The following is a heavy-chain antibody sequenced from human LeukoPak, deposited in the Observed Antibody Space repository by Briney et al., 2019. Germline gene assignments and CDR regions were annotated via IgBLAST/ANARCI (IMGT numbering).Heavy chain of an antibody. CDR3: ARDERAPLVSPLVDY. CDR1: GFTFSTYA. Sequence: GGSLRLSCAASGFTFSTYAMRWVRQAPGKGLEWVALISYDGSNKYYADSVKGRFTISRDNSKNTLYLQMNSLRAEDTAVYYCARDERAPLVSPLVDYWGQGTLVTVSS. V-gene: IGHV3-30-3*01. D-gene: IGHD2-8*02. J-gene: IGHJ4*02. CDR2: ISYDGSNK.